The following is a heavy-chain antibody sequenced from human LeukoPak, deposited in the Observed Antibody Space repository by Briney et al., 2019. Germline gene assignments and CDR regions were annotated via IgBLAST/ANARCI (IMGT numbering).Heavy chain of an antibody. V-gene: IGHV3-23*01. J-gene: IGHJ4*02. Sequence: GGSLRLSCAASGFTFSSSAMSWVRQAPGKGLEWVSAISASGGSTYYADSVKGRFTISRDNSKNTLYLQLNGLRAEDTAVYYCAKALLGATRGIDYWGQGTLVTVSS. CDR2: ISASGGST. D-gene: IGHD1-26*01. CDR1: GFTFSSSA. CDR3: AKALLGATRGIDY.